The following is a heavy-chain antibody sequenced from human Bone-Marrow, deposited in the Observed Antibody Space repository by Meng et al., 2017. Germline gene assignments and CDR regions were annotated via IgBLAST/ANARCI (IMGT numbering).Heavy chain of an antibody. CDR2: ISYDGSNK. Sequence: GESLKISCAASGFTFSSYAMHWVRQAPGKGLEWVAVISYDGSNKYYADSVKGRFTISRDNSKNTLYLQMNSLRAEDTAVYYCARDFSSGWYRGFGGPDYWGQGTLVTVSS. CDR1: GFTFSSYA. J-gene: IGHJ4*02. CDR3: ARDFSSGWYRGFGGPDY. D-gene: IGHD6-19*01. V-gene: IGHV3-30*04.